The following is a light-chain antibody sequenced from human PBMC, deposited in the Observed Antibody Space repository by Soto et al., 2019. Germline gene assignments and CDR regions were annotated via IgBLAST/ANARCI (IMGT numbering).Light chain of an antibody. J-gene: IGKJ1*01. CDR2: GAS. CDR1: QRVSSTY. Sequence: EIVLTQSPGTLSLSPGERATLSCRASQRVSSTYLAWYQQKPGQAPRLLMYGASSRATGIPDRFSGSGSGTDFTLTISGLEPEDFAVYYCQQYGSSPWTFGQGTKVE. CDR3: QQYGSSPWT. V-gene: IGKV3-20*01.